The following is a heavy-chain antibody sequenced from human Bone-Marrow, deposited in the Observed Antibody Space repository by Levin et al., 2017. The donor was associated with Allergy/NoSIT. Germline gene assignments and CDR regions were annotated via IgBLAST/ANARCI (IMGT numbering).Heavy chain of an antibody. Sequence: PGGSLRLSCAASGFTFSAYSMNWVRQAPGKGLEWVSYISTTSTIYYADSVKGRFTISRDDAKKSLYLQMNSLRDEDTAVYYCARKCTTTSCNYYYNGMDVWGQGTTVTVSS. CDR2: ISTTSTI. J-gene: IGHJ6*02. D-gene: IGHD2-2*01. CDR1: GFTFSAYS. V-gene: IGHV3-48*02. CDR3: ARKCTTTSCNYYYNGMDV.